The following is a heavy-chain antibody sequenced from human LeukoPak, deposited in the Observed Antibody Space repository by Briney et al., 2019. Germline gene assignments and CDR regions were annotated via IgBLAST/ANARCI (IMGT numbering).Heavy chain of an antibody. D-gene: IGHD6-13*01. V-gene: IGHV3-30-3*01. Sequence: GGSLRLSCAASGFTFSSYAMHWVRQAPGKGLEWVAVISYDGSNKYYADSVKGRFTISRDNSKNTLYLQLNSLRAEDTAVYYCAKEGEHSSSRLVYADYWGQGTLVTVSS. CDR3: AKEGEHSSSRLVYADY. J-gene: IGHJ4*02. CDR1: GFTFSSYA. CDR2: ISYDGSNK.